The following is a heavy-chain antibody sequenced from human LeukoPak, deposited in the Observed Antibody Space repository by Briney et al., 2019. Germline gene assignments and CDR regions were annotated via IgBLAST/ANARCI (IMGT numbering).Heavy chain of an antibody. V-gene: IGHV3-23*01. CDR3: AKLPNNYYYYMDV. J-gene: IGHJ6*03. Sequence: GGSLRPSCAASGFTFSRNAMSWVRQAPGKGLEWVSGLSDNGLTTYYADSVKGRFTISRDNSKNTLYLQMSSLRAEDTAVYYCAKLPNNYYYYMDVWGKGTTVTVSS. CDR2: LSDNGLTT. CDR1: GFTFSRNA.